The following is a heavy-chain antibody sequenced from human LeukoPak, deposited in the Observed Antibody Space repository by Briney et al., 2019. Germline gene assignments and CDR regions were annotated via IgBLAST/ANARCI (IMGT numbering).Heavy chain of an antibody. J-gene: IGHJ6*03. Sequence: ASVKVSCKASGYTFTAYYMHWVPQAPGQGLEWMGWINPNSGGTNYAQKFQGRVTMTRDTSISTAYMELSRLTSGDTAVYYCARDNIAAAGYYMDVWGKGTTVTVSS. CDR3: ARDNIAAAGYYMDV. V-gene: IGHV1-2*02. CDR1: GYTFTAYY. CDR2: INPNSGGT. D-gene: IGHD6-13*01.